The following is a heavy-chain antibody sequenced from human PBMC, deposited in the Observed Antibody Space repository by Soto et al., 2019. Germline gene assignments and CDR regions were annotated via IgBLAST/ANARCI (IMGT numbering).Heavy chain of an antibody. CDR3: ARGQRGAPDYYGMDV. CDR1: GFTFSTFE. D-gene: IGHD3-16*01. V-gene: IGHV3-48*03. CDR2: IGSSGSPI. Sequence: EVQLVESGGGLVQPGGSRRLSCAASGFTFSTFEMNWVRQAPGKGLEWVSYIGSSGSPIYYADSLKGRFTISRDNAQNSLYLQMNSLRAEDTAFYYCARGQRGAPDYYGMDVWGQGTTVTVSS. J-gene: IGHJ6*02.